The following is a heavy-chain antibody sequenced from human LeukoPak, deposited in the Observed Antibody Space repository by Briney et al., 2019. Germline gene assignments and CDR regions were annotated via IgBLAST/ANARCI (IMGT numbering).Heavy chain of an antibody. CDR2: INHSGST. CDR1: GGSFSGYY. J-gene: IGHJ3*02. CDR3: ARRGRRITMVRGVIKGAFDI. Sequence: PSETLSLTCAVYGGSFSGYYWSWIRQPPGKGLEWIGEINHSGSTNYNPSLKSRVTISVDTSKNQFSLKLSSVTAADTAVYYCARRGRRITMVRGVIKGAFDIWGQGTMVTVSS. D-gene: IGHD3-10*01. V-gene: IGHV4-34*01.